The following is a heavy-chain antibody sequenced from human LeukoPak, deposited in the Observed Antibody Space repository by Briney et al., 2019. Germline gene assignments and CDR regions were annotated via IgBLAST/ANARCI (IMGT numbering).Heavy chain of an antibody. CDR3: ASRMDYDILTGSFDY. J-gene: IGHJ4*02. CDR2: IKEDGSEK. V-gene: IGHV3-7*01. Sequence: PGGSLRLSCTASGFTFSSYWMNWVRQAPGKGLEWVANIKEDGSEKYYVDSVKGRFTISRDNAKNSLYLQMNSLRAEDTAVYYCASRMDYDILTGSFDYWGQGTLVTVSS. CDR1: GFTFSSYW. D-gene: IGHD3-9*01.